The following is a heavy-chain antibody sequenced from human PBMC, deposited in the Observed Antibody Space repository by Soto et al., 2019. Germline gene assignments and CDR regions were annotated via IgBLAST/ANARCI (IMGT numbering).Heavy chain of an antibody. CDR1: GFTFSSYG. D-gene: IGHD3-3*01. V-gene: IGHV3-30*18. CDR3: AKIDFWSGYTLS. CDR2: ISYDGSNK. Sequence: AGGSLRLSCAASGFTFSSYGMHWVRQAPGKGLEWVAVISYDGSNKYYADSVKGRFTISRDNAKNTLYLQMNSLRAEDTALYYCAKIDFWSGYTLSWGQGTLVTVSS. J-gene: IGHJ4*02.